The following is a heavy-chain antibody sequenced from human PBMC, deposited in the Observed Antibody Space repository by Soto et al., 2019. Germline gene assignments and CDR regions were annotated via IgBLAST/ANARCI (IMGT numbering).Heavy chain of an antibody. CDR1: GFTFSDYY. J-gene: IGHJ4*02. CDR2: ISTSGSTI. CDR3: ARVSPPPDY. Sequence: QVQLVESGGGLVKPGGSLRLSCAASGFTFSDYYMSWIRQAPGKGLEWVSYISTSGSTINSADSLKGRFTITRDNAKNSMYLQVNGLRAEDTAVYYCARVSPPPDYWGQGTLVTVSS. V-gene: IGHV3-11*01.